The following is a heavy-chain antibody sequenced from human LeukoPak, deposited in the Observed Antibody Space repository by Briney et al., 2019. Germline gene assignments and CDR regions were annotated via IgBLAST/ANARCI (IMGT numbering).Heavy chain of an antibody. Sequence: GGSLRLSCAASGFTFSSYEMNWVRQAPGEGLEWVSYISSSGSTIYYADSVKGRFTISRDNAKNSLYLQMNSLRAEDTAVYYCARDKYYGSGEYDYWGQGTLVTVSS. CDR3: ARDKYYGSGEYDY. CDR1: GFTFSSYE. D-gene: IGHD3-10*01. CDR2: ISSSGSTI. V-gene: IGHV3-48*03. J-gene: IGHJ4*02.